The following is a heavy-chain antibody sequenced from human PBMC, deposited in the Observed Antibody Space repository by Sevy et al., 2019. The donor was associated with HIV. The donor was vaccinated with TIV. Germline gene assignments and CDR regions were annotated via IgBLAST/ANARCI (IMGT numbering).Heavy chain of an antibody. D-gene: IGHD5-12*01. CDR3: ARDTGYSSYEQALDY. J-gene: IGHJ4*02. V-gene: IGHV3-30-3*01. CDR1: GFTFSSYA. CDR2: ISYDGSNK. Sequence: GGSLRLSCAVSGFTFSSYAMHWVRQAPGKGLQWVAVISYDGSNKDYADSVKGRFTISRDNSKNTLYLQMNSLRAEDTAVYYCARDTGYSSYEQALDYWGQGTLVTVSS.